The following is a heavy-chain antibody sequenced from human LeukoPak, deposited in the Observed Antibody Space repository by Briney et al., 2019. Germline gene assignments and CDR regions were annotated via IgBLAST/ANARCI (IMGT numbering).Heavy chain of an antibody. Sequence: PGGSLRLSCAASGFTFSAYGMHWVRQAPGKGLEWVAVIGYDGSIKYYADSVKGRFTISRDNSKNTLYLQMNSLRAEDTAVYYCAKDLSSKLYYFDYWGQGTLVTVSS. D-gene: IGHD4-11*01. J-gene: IGHJ4*02. CDR3: AKDLSSKLYYFDY. CDR1: GFTFSAYG. CDR2: IGYDGSIK. V-gene: IGHV3-30*18.